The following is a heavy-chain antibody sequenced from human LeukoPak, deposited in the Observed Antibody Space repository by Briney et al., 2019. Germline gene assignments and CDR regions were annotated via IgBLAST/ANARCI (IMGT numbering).Heavy chain of an antibody. Sequence: GGSLRLSCAASGFTVSSNYMSWVRQAPGKGLEWVSVIYSGGSTYYADSVKGRFTISRDNSKNTLYLQMNSLRAEDTAVYYCARGPKTYYYDSSGYYYLLYWGQGTLVTVSS. CDR2: IYSGGST. D-gene: IGHD3-22*01. V-gene: IGHV3-53*01. CDR3: ARGPKTYYYDSSGYYYLLY. J-gene: IGHJ4*02. CDR1: GFTVSSNY.